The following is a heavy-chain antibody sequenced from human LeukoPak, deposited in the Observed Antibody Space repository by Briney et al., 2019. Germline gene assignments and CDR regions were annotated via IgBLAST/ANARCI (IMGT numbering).Heavy chain of an antibody. Sequence: GGSLRLSCLASGFTFSNYAMSWVRQAPGKGLEWVSGITISGRTAYYADSVKGRFTISRDNFKNTLYLQMNSLGAEDTAAYYCARKVVGGPVGAFDIWGQGTMVTVSS. D-gene: IGHD2-15*01. J-gene: IGHJ3*02. CDR2: ITISGRTA. CDR1: GFTFSNYA. CDR3: ARKVVGGPVGAFDI. V-gene: IGHV3-23*01.